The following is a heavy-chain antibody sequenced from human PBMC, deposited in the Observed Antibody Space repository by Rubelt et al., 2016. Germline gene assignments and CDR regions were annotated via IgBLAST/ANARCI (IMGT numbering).Heavy chain of an antibody. CDR2: IYYSGST. CDR3: ARSGKQWDALDY. Sequence: QVQLQESGPGLVKPSETLSLTCTVSGGSINSYYWSWIRQPPGKGLEWIGHIYYSGSTNYNPSLKSRVTIAVDTSKNQCSLKLNSGTAADTAVYYCARSGKQWDALDYWGQGTLVTVSS. V-gene: IGHV4-59*08. CDR1: GGSINSYY. D-gene: IGHD6-19*01. J-gene: IGHJ4*02.